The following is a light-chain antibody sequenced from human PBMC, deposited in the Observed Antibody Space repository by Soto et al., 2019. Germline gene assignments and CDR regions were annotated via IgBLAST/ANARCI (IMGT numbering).Light chain of an antibody. CDR2: GAS. CDR1: QSVSSN. V-gene: IGKV3-15*01. J-gene: IGKJ4*01. Sequence: EIVLTQSPAPLSVSPGERATLSCRASQSVSSNLAWYQQKPGQAPRLLIYGASTRATGIPARFSGSGSGTEFTLTISSLQSEDFAVYYCQQYNNWLSTFGGGTKVEIK. CDR3: QQYNNWLST.